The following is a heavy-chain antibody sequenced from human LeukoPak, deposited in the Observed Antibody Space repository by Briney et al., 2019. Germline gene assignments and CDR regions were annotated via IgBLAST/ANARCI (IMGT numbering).Heavy chain of an antibody. V-gene: IGHV1-18*01. Sequence: ASVKVSCKASGYTSTSYGISWVRQAPGQGLEWMGWISAYNGNTNYAQKLQGRVTMTTDTSTSTAYMELRSLRSDDTAVYYCARDTQYSSSWYGFDYWGQGTLVTVSS. J-gene: IGHJ4*02. CDR1: GYTSTSYG. CDR3: ARDTQYSSSWYGFDY. D-gene: IGHD6-13*01. CDR2: ISAYNGNT.